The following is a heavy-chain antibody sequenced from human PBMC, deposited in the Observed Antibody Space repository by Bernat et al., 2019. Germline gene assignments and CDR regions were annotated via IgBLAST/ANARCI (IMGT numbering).Heavy chain of an antibody. Sequence: QVQLQESGPGLVMPSETLSLTCTVSGGSISSYYWSWIRQPPGKGLEWIGYIYYSGSTNYNPSLKSRVTISVDTSKNQFSLKLSSVTAADTAVYYCARHGAGGMVRGVIQHWGQGTLVTVSS. J-gene: IGHJ1*01. CDR1: GGSISSYY. D-gene: IGHD3-10*01. CDR2: IYYSGST. V-gene: IGHV4-59*08. CDR3: ARHGAGGMVRGVIQH.